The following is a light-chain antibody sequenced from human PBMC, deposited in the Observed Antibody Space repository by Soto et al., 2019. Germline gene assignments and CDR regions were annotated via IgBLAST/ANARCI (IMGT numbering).Light chain of an antibody. V-gene: IGKV3-15*01. J-gene: IGKJ4*01. Sequence: EIVMTQSPATLSVSPGEGATLSYRASQRCSSKLAWYQQKPGQAPRPISDCASTRATGIPARFSGSGAGTEFTLISSSLQSEDSAVYYCQQYYNWTRTFGPGTKVEIK. CDR1: QRCSSK. CDR3: QQYYNWTRT. CDR2: CAS.